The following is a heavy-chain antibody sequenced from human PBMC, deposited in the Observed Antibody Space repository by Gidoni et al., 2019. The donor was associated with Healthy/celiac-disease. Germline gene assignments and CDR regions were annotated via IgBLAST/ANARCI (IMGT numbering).Heavy chain of an antibody. D-gene: IGHD5-12*01. V-gene: IGHV1-8*01. J-gene: IGHJ4*02. Sequence: QVQLVQSGAEVKKPGASVKVSCKASGYTFTSYDINWVRQATGQKLEWMGWMNPTSGNTVYAKKFQGRVTMTRKTTIRTAYMGLRSLGSEDTAVYYWAGGGGWLGGVWGQGTLVTVSS. CDR2: MNPTSGNT. CDR3: AGGGGWLGGV. CDR1: GYTFTSYD.